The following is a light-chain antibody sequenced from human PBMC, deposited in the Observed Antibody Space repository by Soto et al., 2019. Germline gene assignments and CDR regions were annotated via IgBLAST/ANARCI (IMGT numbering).Light chain of an antibody. CDR3: KQYGTSPGT. J-gene: IGKJ1*01. CDR1: QSVSSSS. Sequence: EIVLTQSPGTLSLSPGETATLTCRARQSVSSSSLAWYQQKGGQAHRLVIYEASSRATGIPDRFSGSGSGTEFPLTSSRLEPEDFAVYYCKQYGTSPGTFGQGTKVEIK. CDR2: EAS. V-gene: IGKV3-20*01.